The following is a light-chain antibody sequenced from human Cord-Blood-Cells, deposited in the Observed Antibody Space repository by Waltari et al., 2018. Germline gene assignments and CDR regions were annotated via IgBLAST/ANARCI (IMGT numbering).Light chain of an antibody. CDR2: DAS. CDR3: QQRSNWPPYT. V-gene: IGKV3-11*01. Sequence: DIVLTQSPATLSLSPGERATLHCRASQSVSSYLAWYQQKPGQAPRLLIYDASNRATGIPARFSGSGSGTDFTLTISSLEPEDFAVYYCQQRSNWPPYTFGQGTKLEIK. CDR1: QSVSSY. J-gene: IGKJ2*01.